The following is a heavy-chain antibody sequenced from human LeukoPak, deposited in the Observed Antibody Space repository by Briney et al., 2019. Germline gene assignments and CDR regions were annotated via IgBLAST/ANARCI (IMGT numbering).Heavy chain of an antibody. D-gene: IGHD5-24*01. CDR2: INHSGST. V-gene: IGHV4-34*01. CDR1: GGSFSGYY. Sequence: NPSETLSLXCAVYGGSFSGYYWSWIRQPPGKGLEWIGEINHSGSTNYNPSLKSRVTISVDTSKNQFSLKLSSVTAADTAVYYCARGRGMATIDYWGQGTLVTVSS. J-gene: IGHJ4*02. CDR3: ARGRGMATIDY.